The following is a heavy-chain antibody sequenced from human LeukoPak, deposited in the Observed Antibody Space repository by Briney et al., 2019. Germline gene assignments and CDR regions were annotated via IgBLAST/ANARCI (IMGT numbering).Heavy chain of an antibody. V-gene: IGHV4-34*01. CDR2: INHSGST. D-gene: IGHD2-15*01. CDR3: ARGRIVVVAATCMDV. Sequence: SETLSLTCTVSGGSISSYYWSWIRQPPGKGLEWIGEINHSGSTNYNPSLKSRVTISVDTSKNQFSLKLSSVTAADTAVYYCARGRIVVVAATCMDVWGQGTTVTVSS. CDR1: GGSISSYY. J-gene: IGHJ6*02.